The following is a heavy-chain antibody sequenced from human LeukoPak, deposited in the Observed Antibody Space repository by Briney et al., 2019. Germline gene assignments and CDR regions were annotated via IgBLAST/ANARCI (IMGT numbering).Heavy chain of an antibody. J-gene: IGHJ4*02. CDR3: AKLLEGGAAASFDY. CDR2: ISGSGGST. V-gene: IGHV3-23*01. Sequence: TGGSLRLSCAASGFTFSSYAMSWVRQAPGKGLELVSAISGSGGSTYYADSVKGRFTISRDNSKNTLYLQMNSLRAEDTAVYYCAKLLEGGAAASFDYWGQGTLVTVSS. D-gene: IGHD6-13*01. CDR1: GFTFSSYA.